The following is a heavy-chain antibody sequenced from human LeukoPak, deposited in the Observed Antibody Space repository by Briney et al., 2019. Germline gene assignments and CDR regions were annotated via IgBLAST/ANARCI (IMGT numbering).Heavy chain of an antibody. CDR1: GGSVNNSYY. Sequence: SETLSLTCTVSGGSVNNSYYWSWIRQPAGKGLEWIGRIYTSGSTNYNPSLKSRVTMSVDTSTNQFSLKVTSVTAADAAVYYCARGRGYYYDFDGWGKGTTVTVSS. D-gene: IGHD3-10*01. CDR2: IYTSGST. CDR3: ARGRGYYYDFDG. V-gene: IGHV4-4*07. J-gene: IGHJ6*03.